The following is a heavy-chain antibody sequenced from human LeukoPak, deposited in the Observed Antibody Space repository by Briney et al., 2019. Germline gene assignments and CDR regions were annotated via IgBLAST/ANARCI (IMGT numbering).Heavy chain of an antibody. J-gene: IGHJ2*01. CDR1: GGSISHYY. D-gene: IGHD4/OR15-4a*01. CDR3: TREAMVIGQSWYFDL. V-gene: IGHV4-59*01. CDR2: VYYSGST. Sequence: SETLSLTCTVSGGSISHYYWSWIRQPPGKGLEWVGYVYYSGSTSYNPSLKSRVTISVDTSKNQFSLKLSSMAAADTAGYYCTREAMVIGQSWYFDLWGRGTLVTVSS.